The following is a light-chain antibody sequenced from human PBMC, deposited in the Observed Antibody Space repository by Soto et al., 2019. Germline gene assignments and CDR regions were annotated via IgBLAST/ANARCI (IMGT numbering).Light chain of an antibody. CDR1: SSDVGGYNY. Sequence: QSALTQPASVSGSPGQSITISCTGTSSDVGGYNYVSWFQQHPGKAPKLMICDVSNRPSGVSNRFSGSKSGNMASLTISGLQEEDEADYYCSAYTSSSTLVFGGGTKVTVL. CDR2: DVS. CDR3: SAYTSSSTLV. V-gene: IGLV2-14*03. J-gene: IGLJ3*02.